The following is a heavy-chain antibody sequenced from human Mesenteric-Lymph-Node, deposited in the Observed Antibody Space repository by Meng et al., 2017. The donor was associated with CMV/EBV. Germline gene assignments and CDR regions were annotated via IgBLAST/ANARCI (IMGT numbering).Heavy chain of an antibody. CDR1: GFTFSNYW. CDR2: IKQDGSEK. J-gene: IGHJ4*02. V-gene: IGHV3-7*01. Sequence: GESLKISCAASGFTFSNYWMTWVRHTPGKGLEWVANIKQDGSEKQYVDSVKGRFTISRDNAKNSLYLQMNSLRGEDTAVYYCAREVDCTTGCYYSGDYWGQGTLVTVSS. CDR3: AREVDCTTGCYYSGDY. D-gene: IGHD2-8*01.